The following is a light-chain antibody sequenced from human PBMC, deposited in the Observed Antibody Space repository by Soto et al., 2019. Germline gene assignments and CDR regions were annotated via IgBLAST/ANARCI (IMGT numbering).Light chain of an antibody. CDR2: ATS. CDR3: QQSYSTPYT. Sequence: DIQMTQSPSTLSASVGDRVPITCRASQSISSWLAWYQQKPGKAPKLLIYATSTLQSGVPSRFGGSGSGTEFTLTISSLQPDDFAAYYCQQSYSTPYTFGQGTKVDIK. V-gene: IGKV1-39*01. CDR1: QSISSW. J-gene: IGKJ2*01.